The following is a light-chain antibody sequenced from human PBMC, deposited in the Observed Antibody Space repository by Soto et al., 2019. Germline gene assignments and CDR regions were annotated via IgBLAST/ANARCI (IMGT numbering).Light chain of an antibody. CDR2: ASS. V-gene: IGKV1-39*01. Sequence: DIQMTQSPSSLSASVGDRVTITCRANYNIRNSLNWYQQKPREAPKLLIYASSSLESGVPSRFSGRASGTDFTLTINSLQPEDVATYYCQQSYSTPLTFGKGTKV. J-gene: IGKJ1*01. CDR3: QQSYSTPLT. CDR1: YNIRNS.